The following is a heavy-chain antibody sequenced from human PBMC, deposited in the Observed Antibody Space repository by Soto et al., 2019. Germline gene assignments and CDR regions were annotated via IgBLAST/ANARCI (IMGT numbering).Heavy chain of an antibody. Sequence: QVQLVESGGGVVQPGRSLRLSCAASGFTFTTYAMHWVHQAPGKGLEWVAVISYDVGNKYYADSVKGRFTISRDNSKNTLYLKMDSLRAEDTAVYYCARDRDQLTYYYYYGMDVWGQGTTVTVSS. CDR3: ARDRDQLTYYYYYGMDV. CDR2: ISYDVGNK. J-gene: IGHJ6*02. CDR1: GFTFTTYA. V-gene: IGHV3-30-3*01. D-gene: IGHD2-2*01.